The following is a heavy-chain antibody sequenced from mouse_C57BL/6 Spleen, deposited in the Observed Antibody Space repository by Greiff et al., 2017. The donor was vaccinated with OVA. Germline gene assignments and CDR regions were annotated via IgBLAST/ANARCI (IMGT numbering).Heavy chain of an antibody. D-gene: IGHD6-1*01. CDR1: GYSITSGYY. J-gene: IGHJ2*01. Sequence: EVQLQQSGPGLVKPSQSLSLTCSVTGYSITSGYYWNWIRQLPGNKLEWMGYISYDGSNNYNPSLKNRIPITRDTSKNQFFLKLNSVTTEDTATYYGAREARGRYFDYRGQGTTLTVAS. CDR2: ISYDGSN. V-gene: IGHV3-6*01. CDR3: AREARGRYFDY.